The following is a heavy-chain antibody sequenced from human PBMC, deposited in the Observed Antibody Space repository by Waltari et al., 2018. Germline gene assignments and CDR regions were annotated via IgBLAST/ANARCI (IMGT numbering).Heavy chain of an antibody. CDR3: AREGGGATVVRN. V-gene: IGHV4-61*02. D-gene: IGHD4-17*01. CDR2: IYTSGST. J-gene: IGHJ4*02. CDR1: GGSISSGSYY. Sequence: QVQLQESGPGLVKPSQTLSLTCTVSGGSISSGSYYWSWIRQPAGKGLEWIGRIYTSGSTNYNPSLKSRVTISVDTSKNQFSLKLSSVTAADTAVYYCAREGGGATVVRNWGQGTLVTVSS.